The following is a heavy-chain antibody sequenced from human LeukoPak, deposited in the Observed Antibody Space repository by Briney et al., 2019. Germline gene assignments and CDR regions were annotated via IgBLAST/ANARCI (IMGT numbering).Heavy chain of an antibody. V-gene: IGHV3-21*01. Sequence: PGGSLRLSCAASGFTFSSYSMNWVRQAPGKGLEWVSSISSSSSYIYYADSVKGRFTISRDNAKTSLYLQMNSLRAEDTAVYYCARDLGEYCYGSGSYYNGDYWGQGTLVTVSS. D-gene: IGHD3-10*01. CDR2: ISSSSSYI. CDR1: GFTFSSYS. J-gene: IGHJ4*02. CDR3: ARDLGEYCYGSGSYYNGDY.